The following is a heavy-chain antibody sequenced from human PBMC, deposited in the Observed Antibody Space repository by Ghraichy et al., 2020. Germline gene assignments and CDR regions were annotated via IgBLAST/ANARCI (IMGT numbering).Heavy chain of an antibody. Sequence: TLSLPCSVSGGSISSTTYYWGWIRQPPGKGLEWIGSIYHNGNTYHNPSLRRPVSISVDTSKNQFSLRLSYVTAADTAVYFCASYDIFTGIVDYWGRGTRVTVSS. CDR3: ASYDIFTGIVDY. J-gene: IGHJ4*02. D-gene: IGHD3-9*01. CDR1: GGSISSTTYY. V-gene: IGHV4-39*01. CDR2: IYHNGNT.